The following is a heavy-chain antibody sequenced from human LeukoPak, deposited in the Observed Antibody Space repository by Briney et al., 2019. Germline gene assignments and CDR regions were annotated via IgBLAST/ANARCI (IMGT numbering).Heavy chain of an antibody. CDR3: AKSLGLVRYYYGMDV. J-gene: IGHJ6*02. CDR2: ISGSGGST. CDR1: GFTFSSYA. D-gene: IGHD3-9*01. V-gene: IGHV3-23*01. Sequence: GGSLRLSCAASGFTFSSYAMSWVRQAPGKGLEWVSAISGSGGSTYYADSVKGRFTISRDNSKNTLYLQMNSLRAEDTAVYYCAKSLGLVRYYYGMDVWGQGTTVTVSS.